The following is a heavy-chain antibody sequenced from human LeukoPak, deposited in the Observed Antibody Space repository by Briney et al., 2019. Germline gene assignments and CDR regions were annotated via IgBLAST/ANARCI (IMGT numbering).Heavy chain of an antibody. J-gene: IGHJ6*03. Sequence: SETLSLTCTVSGGSISSYYWSWIRQPPGKGLELIGYIHYSGSTYYNPSLKSQVTISVDMSKNQFSLKLTSVTAADTAVYYCARLTVIPAAMTFYYYYYMDVWGKGTTVTVSS. CDR2: IHYSGST. D-gene: IGHD2-2*01. CDR3: ARLTVIPAAMTFYYYYYMDV. V-gene: IGHV4-59*01. CDR1: GGSISSYY.